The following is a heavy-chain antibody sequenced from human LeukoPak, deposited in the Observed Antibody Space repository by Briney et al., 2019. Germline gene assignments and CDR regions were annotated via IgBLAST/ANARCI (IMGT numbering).Heavy chain of an antibody. CDR2: INHSGST. J-gene: IGHJ4*02. CDR3: ARNYYGSGSYSYFEY. D-gene: IGHD3-10*01. V-gene: IGHV4-34*01. Sequence: SETLSLTCAVYGGSFNGYYWSWIRQPPGKGLGWIGEINHSGSTNYNPSLKSRVTISVDTSKNQFSLKLSSVTAADTAVYYCARNYYGSGSYSYFEYWGQGTLVTVSS. CDR1: GGSFNGYY.